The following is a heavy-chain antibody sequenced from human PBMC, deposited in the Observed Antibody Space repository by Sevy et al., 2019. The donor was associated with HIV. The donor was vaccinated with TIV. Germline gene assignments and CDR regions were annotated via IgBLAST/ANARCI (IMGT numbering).Heavy chain of an antibody. V-gene: IGHV1-2*06. CDR1: GYSFSGYN. CDR3: VRVPAAAGTRGYFDY. D-gene: IGHD6-13*01. Sequence: ASVKVSCKTSGYSFSGYNMHWVRQAPGQGLEWMGRINPTSGGTKFAEMVQGRVTMTRDMSISTAYMELSSLRSDDTAVYYCVRVPAAAGTRGYFDYWGQGTLVTVSS. CDR2: INPTSGGT. J-gene: IGHJ4*02.